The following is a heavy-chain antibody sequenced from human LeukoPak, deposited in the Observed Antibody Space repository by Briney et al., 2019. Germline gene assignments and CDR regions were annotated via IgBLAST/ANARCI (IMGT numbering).Heavy chain of an antibody. CDR3: AREGSYCVGGDCYSFDF. V-gene: IGHV1-2*02. J-gene: IGHJ4*02. CDR1: GYRFISNY. D-gene: IGHD2-15*01. CDR2: MHPGNGNT. Sequence: ASVKVSCKASGYRFISNYIQWIRQAPGLGPEWIGWMHPGNGNTRYAEKFRGRVTMTRDTSINTAYMDLGSLRSDDTAVYYCAREGSYCVGGDCYSFDFWGQGTLITVSS.